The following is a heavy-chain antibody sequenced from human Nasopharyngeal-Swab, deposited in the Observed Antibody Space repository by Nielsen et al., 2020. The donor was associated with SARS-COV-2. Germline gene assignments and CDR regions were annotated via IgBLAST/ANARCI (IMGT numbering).Heavy chain of an antibody. J-gene: IGHJ4*02. CDR1: GGSISSGGYY. D-gene: IGHD6-19*01. Sequence: SETLSLTCTVSGGSISSGGYYWSWIRQHPGKGLEWIGYIYYSGSTYYNPSLKSRVTISVDTSKNQLSLKLSSVTAADTAVYYCARHHTSGYSSGWPEGFFGYWGQGTLVTVSS. V-gene: IGHV4-31*03. CDR2: IYYSGST. CDR3: ARHHTSGYSSGWPEGFFGY.